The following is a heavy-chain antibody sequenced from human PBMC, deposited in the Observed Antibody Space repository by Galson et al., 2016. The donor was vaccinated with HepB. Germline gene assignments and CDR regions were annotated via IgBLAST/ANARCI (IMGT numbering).Heavy chain of an antibody. D-gene: IGHD3-3*01. CDR1: GFTFRGSA. Sequence: SLRLSCAASGFTFRGSAMSWVRQAPGKGLEWVSAISVSGTSTYYADSVKGRFTISRDNSNNTVFLQMNSLRAEDTATYYCAKDLTIWFDPWGQGTLVTVSS. V-gene: IGHV3-23*01. CDR2: ISVSGTST. J-gene: IGHJ5*02. CDR3: AKDLTIWFDP.